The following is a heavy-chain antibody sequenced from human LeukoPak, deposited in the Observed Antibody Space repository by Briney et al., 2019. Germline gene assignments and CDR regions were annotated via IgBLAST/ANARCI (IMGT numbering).Heavy chain of an antibody. CDR1: GYTFTSYG. CDR2: ISAYNGNT. Sequence: ASVKVSCKACGYTFTSYGISWVRQAPGQGLEWMGWISAYNGNTNYAQKLQGRVTMTTDTSTSTAYMELRSLRSDDTAVYYCASSIPGATVASWGQGTLVTVSS. V-gene: IGHV1-18*01. D-gene: IGHD4-23*01. CDR3: ASSIPGATVAS. J-gene: IGHJ5*02.